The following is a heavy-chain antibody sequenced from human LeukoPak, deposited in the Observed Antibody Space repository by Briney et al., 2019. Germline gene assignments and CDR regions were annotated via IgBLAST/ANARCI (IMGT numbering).Heavy chain of an antibody. CDR1: GGSFSGYY. D-gene: IGHD5/OR15-5a*01. J-gene: IGHJ4*02. V-gene: IGHV4-34*01. CDR3: ARGSSRALDY. Sequence: SETLSLTCAVYGGSFSGYYWSWIRQPPGKGLEWIGEINHSGSTNYNPSLKSRVTISVDTSKNQFSLKLNSVTPEDTAVYYCARGSSRALDYWGQGTLVTVSS. CDR2: INHSGST.